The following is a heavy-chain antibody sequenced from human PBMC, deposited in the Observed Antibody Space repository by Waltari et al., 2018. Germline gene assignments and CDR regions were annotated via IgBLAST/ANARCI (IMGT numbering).Heavy chain of an antibody. CDR2: FEPEDGET. V-gene: IGHV1-24*01. Sequence: QVQLVQSGAEVKKPGSSVKVSCKASGGTFSSYAISWVRQAPGQGLEWMGGFEPEDGETIYARKCQGRVTMTEGTATDTAYMELSSLRSEDTAVYYCATARWGSSWYATNAFDIWGQGTMVTVSS. D-gene: IGHD6-13*01. J-gene: IGHJ3*02. CDR3: ATARWGSSWYATNAFDI. CDR1: GGTFSSYA.